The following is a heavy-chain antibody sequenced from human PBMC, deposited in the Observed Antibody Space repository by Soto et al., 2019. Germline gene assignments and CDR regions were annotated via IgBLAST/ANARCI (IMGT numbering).Heavy chain of an antibody. Sequence: QVQLVQSGAEVKKPGSSVKVSCKASGGTFSSYAISWVRQAPGQGLEWMGGIIPIFGTANYAQKFQGRVTITADASTSTAYMELSSLRSEDTAVYYCARDFPRGYSGYDKHFDYWGQGTLVTVSS. D-gene: IGHD5-12*01. J-gene: IGHJ4*02. CDR3: ARDFPRGYSGYDKHFDY. V-gene: IGHV1-69*01. CDR1: GGTFSSYA. CDR2: IIPIFGTA.